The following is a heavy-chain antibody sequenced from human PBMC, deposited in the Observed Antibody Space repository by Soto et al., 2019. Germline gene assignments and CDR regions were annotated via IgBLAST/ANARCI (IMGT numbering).Heavy chain of an antibody. J-gene: IGHJ4*02. V-gene: IGHV1-3*01. Sequence: ASVKVSCKASGYTFTSYAIHWVRQAPGQRLEWMGWISAGNGNTKYSQKFQGRVTITRDTSASTAYMELSSLRSEDTAVYYCARSIVVVTAADYWGQGTLVTVSS. CDR1: GYTFTSYA. D-gene: IGHD2-21*02. CDR2: ISAGNGNT. CDR3: ARSIVVVTAADY.